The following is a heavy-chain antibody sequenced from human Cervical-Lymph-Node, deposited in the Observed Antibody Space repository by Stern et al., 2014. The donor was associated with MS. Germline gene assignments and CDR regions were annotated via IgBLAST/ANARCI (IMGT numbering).Heavy chain of an antibody. Sequence: QVTLRESGPTLVKPTQTLTLTCTFSGFSLSTSGVAVGWIRQPPGKALEWLALIYWDDDKRFSPSLKSRVTITKATSENQVVLTMSNMDPVDTATYYCAHRRDYGSGSYTYFDYWGQGTLVTVSS. CDR2: IYWDDDK. CDR3: AHRRDYGSGSYTYFDY. V-gene: IGHV2-5*02. J-gene: IGHJ4*02. D-gene: IGHD3-10*01. CDR1: GFSLSTSGVA.